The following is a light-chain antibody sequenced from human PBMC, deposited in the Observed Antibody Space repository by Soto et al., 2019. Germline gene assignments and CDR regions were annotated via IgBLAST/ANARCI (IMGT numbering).Light chain of an antibody. CDR3: QQRSNWPVT. CDR2: DAS. J-gene: IGKJ1*01. CDR1: QSVSSY. Sequence: EIVLTQSPGTLSLSPRERATLSCRASQSVSSYLAWYQQKPGQAPRLLIYDASTRATGISARFSGGGSGTDFTLTISSLEPEDFAVYYCQQRSNWPVTFGQGTKVEVK. V-gene: IGKV3-11*01.